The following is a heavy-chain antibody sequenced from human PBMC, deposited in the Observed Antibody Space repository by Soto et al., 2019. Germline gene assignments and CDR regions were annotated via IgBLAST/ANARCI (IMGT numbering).Heavy chain of an antibody. D-gene: IGHD2-2*01. V-gene: IGHV1-69*12. CDR3: ARHVPPAGYYYGLDV. CDR1: GGTFSSYA. J-gene: IGHJ6*02. Sequence: QVQLVQSGAEVKKPGSSVKVSCKAFGGTFSSYAISWVRQAPGQGLEWMGGIIPIFGTANYAQKFQARVTTTANEPTSTAYMELSSLRSEDTAVYYCARHVPPAGYYYGLDVWGQGTTVTVSS. CDR2: IIPIFGTA.